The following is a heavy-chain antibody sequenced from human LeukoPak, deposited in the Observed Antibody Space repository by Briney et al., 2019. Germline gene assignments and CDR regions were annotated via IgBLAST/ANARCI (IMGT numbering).Heavy chain of an antibody. CDR2: IYHSGST. D-gene: IGHD6-13*01. J-gene: IGHJ4*02. CDR1: GGSISTYY. Sequence: SETLSLTCTVSGGSISTYYWSWIRQPPGKGLEWIGYIYHSGSTNYNRSLKSRVTISVDTSKNQFSLKLSSVTAADTAVYYCARFSSSWYGIDYWGQGTLVTVSS. CDR3: ARFSSSWYGIDY. V-gene: IGHV4-59*01.